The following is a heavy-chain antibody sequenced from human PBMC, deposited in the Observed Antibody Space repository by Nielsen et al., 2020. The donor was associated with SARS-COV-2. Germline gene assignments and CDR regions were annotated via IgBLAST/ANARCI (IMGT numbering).Heavy chain of an antibody. CDR1: GGSFSGYY. D-gene: IGHD2-2*01. Sequence: SETLSLTCAIYGGSFSGYYWSWIRQPPGKGLEWIGEINHSGSTNYNPSLKSRVTISVDTSKNQFSLKLSSVTAADTAVYYCARGGAAAQPLNWFDPWGQGTLVTVSS. CDR2: INHSGST. V-gene: IGHV4-34*01. J-gene: IGHJ5*02. CDR3: ARGGAAAQPLNWFDP.